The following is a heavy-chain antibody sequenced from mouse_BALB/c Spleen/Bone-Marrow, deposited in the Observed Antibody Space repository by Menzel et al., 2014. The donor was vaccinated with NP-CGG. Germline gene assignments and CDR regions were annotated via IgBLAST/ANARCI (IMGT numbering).Heavy chain of an antibody. CDR2: IRSKSNNYAT. V-gene: IGHV10-1*02. D-gene: IGHD2-13*01. CDR1: GFTFNTYA. Sequence: EVMLVESGGGLVQPKGSLKLSCAASGFTFNTYAMNWVGQAPGKGLEWVARIRSKSNNYATYYADSVKDRFTISRDDSQSMLYLQMNNLKTEDTAMYYCVRRDPYWYFDVWGAGTTVTVSS. J-gene: IGHJ1*01. CDR3: VRRDPYWYFDV.